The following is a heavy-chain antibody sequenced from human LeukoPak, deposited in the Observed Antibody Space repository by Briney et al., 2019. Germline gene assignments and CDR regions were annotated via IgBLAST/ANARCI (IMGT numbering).Heavy chain of an antibody. Sequence: SQTLSLTCAISGDSVSSNSVAWNWFRQSPSRGLEWLGRTYYRSKWYIDCAVSVKSRMTINPDTSKNQFSLQLNSVTPEDTAVYYCARPRYCGGGSCYCIDYWGQGTLVTVSS. V-gene: IGHV6-1*01. CDR2: TYYRSKWYI. CDR1: GDSVSSNSVA. CDR3: ARPRYCGGGSCYCIDY. D-gene: IGHD2-15*01. J-gene: IGHJ4*02.